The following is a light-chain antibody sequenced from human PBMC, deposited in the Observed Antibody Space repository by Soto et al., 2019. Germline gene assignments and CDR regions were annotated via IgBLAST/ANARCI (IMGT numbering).Light chain of an antibody. V-gene: IGLV2-14*01. CDR1: TSDVGGYNY. CDR3: LSKTSSISYV. J-gene: IGLJ1*01. CDR2: EVS. Sequence: QSALTQPASVSGSPGQWITISCTGTTSDVGGYNYVSWYQQHPGKVPKLLIHEVSNRPSGVSNRFSGSKSGNTASLTISGLQAEDEADYYCLSKTSSISYVFGTGTKLTVL.